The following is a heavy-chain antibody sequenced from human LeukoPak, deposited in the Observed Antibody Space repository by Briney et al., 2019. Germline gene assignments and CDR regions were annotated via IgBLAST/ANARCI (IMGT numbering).Heavy chain of an antibody. D-gene: IGHD6-13*01. CDR1: GFTFSSYA. V-gene: IGHV3-23*01. CDR3: AKGPPTGYGSSWFDY. J-gene: IGHJ4*02. CDR2: ISSSGDNT. Sequence: GGSLRLSCAVSGFTFSSYAMSWVRQAPGKGLEWVSAISSSGDNTYYADSVKGRFTISRDNSKNTLYLQMNSLRAEDTAVYYCAKGPPTGYGSSWFDYWGQGTLVTASS.